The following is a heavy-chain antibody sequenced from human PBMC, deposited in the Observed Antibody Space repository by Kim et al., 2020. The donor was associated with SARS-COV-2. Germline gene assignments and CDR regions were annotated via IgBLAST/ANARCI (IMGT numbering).Heavy chain of an antibody. CDR2: IYPGDSDT. CDR3: AISSPVAAAGTGVWEDYYFRCRDV. V-gene: IGHV5-51*01. CDR1: GYSFTSYW. D-gene: IGHD6-13*01. J-gene: IGHJ6*02. Sequence: GESLKISCKGSGYSFTSYWIGWVRQMPGKGLEWMGIIYPGDSDTSYSPSFQGQVTISADKSISTAYLQWSSLKASDTAMYYCAISSPVAAAGTGVWEDYYFRCRDVWGQETTVTVPS.